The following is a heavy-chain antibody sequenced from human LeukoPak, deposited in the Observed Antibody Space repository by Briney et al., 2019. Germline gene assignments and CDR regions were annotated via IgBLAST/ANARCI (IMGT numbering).Heavy chain of an antibody. CDR3: ATCSSPPRYYYYYYMDV. Sequence: SVKVSCQASGGTFSSYAISWVRQAPGQGLEWMGGIIPICGTANYAQKFQGRVTITTDESTSTAYMELSSLRSEDTAVYYCATCSSPPRYYYYYYMDVWGKGTTVTVSS. J-gene: IGHJ6*03. V-gene: IGHV1-69*05. CDR2: IIPICGTA. D-gene: IGHD6-6*01. CDR1: GGTFSSYA.